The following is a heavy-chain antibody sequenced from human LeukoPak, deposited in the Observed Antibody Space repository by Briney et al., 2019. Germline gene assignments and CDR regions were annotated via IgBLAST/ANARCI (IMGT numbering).Heavy chain of an antibody. CDR2: TNPNTGGT. D-gene: IGHD3-16*02. Sequence: ASVKVSCKASGYSFIGYHMHWVRQAPGQGLEWMGWTNPNTGGTKYAQKFQGRVTMTRDTSISTAYMGLSRLRSDDTAVYYCAXXXXXXXXXXXXYXXXSYRYTGATSYFDYWGQGTLVTVSS. CDR1: GYSFIGYH. CDR3: AXXXXXXXXXXXXYXXXSYRYTGATSYFDY. J-gene: IGHJ4*02. V-gene: IGHV1-2*02.